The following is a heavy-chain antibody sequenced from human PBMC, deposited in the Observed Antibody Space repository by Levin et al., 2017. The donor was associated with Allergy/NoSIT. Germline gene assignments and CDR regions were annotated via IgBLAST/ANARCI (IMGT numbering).Heavy chain of an antibody. Sequence: PVASVKVSCKASGYTFITYDINWVRQATGQGLEWMGWMNPNSGKTDFAQNFQGRVTMTRDTAISTAYMELSSLRSEDTGVYYCARWYYYGMDVWGQGTTVTVSS. CDR2: MNPNSGKT. J-gene: IGHJ6*02. CDR3: ARWYYYGMDV. CDR1: GYTFITYD. V-gene: IGHV1-8*01.